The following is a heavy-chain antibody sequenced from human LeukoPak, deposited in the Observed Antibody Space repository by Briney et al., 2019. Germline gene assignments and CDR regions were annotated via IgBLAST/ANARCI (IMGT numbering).Heavy chain of an antibody. V-gene: IGHV1-46*01. CDR2: INPSGGST. J-gene: IGHJ4*02. CDR3: ATAQRTIFGVVIITYFDY. D-gene: IGHD3-3*01. CDR1: GYTFTSYY. Sequence: ASVKVSCKASGYTFTSYYMHWVRQAPGQGLEWMGIINPSGGSTSYAQKFQGRVTMTRDTSTSTVYMELSSLRSEDTAVYYCATAQRTIFGVVIITYFDYWGQGTLVTVSS.